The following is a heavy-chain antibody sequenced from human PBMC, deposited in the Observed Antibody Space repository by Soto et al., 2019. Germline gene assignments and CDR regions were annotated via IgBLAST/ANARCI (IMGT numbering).Heavy chain of an antibody. D-gene: IGHD3-22*01. J-gene: IGHJ2*01. CDR2: INPNSGGT. V-gene: IGHV1-2*02. Sequence: QVQLLQSGAEVKKPGASVKVSCKASGYSFSGYYMYWVRQAPGQGLEWMGWINPNSGGTKYAQKFQARVTMTSDTTITTAYMELNRLTSDDTAVYYCARVVGEYNYDSTSDYYPYWYFDVWGRGTLVSVSS. CDR1: GYSFSGYY. CDR3: ARVVGEYNYDSTSDYYPYWYFDV.